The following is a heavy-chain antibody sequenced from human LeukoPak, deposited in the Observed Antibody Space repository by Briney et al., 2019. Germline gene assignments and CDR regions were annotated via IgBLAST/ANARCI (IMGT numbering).Heavy chain of an antibody. Sequence: SGTLSLTCTVSGGSIRSYYWSWIRQPPGQGLEWIGHLYNSGSINYNPSLKSRVTMSIDTSENQLSLELSSVTAADTAVYYCARRRSGYGDFDYWGQGTLVTVSS. CDR3: ARRRSGYGDFDY. CDR2: LYNSGSI. CDR1: GGSIRSYY. D-gene: IGHD5-12*01. J-gene: IGHJ4*02. V-gene: IGHV4-59*08.